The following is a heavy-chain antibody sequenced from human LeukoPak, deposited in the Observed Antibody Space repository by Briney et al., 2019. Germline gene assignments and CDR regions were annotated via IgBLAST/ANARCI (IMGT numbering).Heavy chain of an antibody. CDR3: LRGDRRDF. J-gene: IGHJ4*02. D-gene: IGHD2-21*02. V-gene: IGHV3-21*01. CDR1: GFNFNTEP. CDR2: IDSSSSSK. Sequence: GGSLRLSCAASGFNFNTEPMNWVRQAPGKGLEWLSSIDSSSSSKFYAHSVRGRFIISRDNARKSLYLQMNSVTAEDTAVYFCLRGDRRDFWGQGTLLVVSS.